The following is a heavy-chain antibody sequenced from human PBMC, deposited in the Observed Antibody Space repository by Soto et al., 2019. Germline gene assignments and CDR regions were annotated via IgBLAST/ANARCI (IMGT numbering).Heavy chain of an antibody. CDR2: IYGNDDQ. J-gene: IGHJ4*02. CDR3: AHANTWDYRTPYYCDY. D-gene: IGHD1-7*01. Sequence: QITLKESGPTLVKPTQTLTLTSTFSGFSLNTSGVGVGWVRQPPGKALEWLALIYGNDDQRYNLFLKNSLTITKDTSRDQVVLTITHMDPVDTATYYCAHANTWDYRTPYYCDYWGQGTLLTVS. CDR1: GFSLNTSGVG. V-gene: IGHV2-5*01.